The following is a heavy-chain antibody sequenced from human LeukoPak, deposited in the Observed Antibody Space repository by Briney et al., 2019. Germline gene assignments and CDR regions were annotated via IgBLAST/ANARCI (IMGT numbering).Heavy chain of an antibody. Sequence: SEALSPTCTVSGGSISSYYWSWMRQSPGKGLEWIGYISYSGTTNYKSSLKSRVTISVDTSKNQFSLKLGSVTAADTAMYYCARTTWDYYYMDVWGKGTTVTVSS. CDR2: ISYSGTT. CDR1: GGSISSYY. J-gene: IGHJ6*03. D-gene: IGHD1-1*01. CDR3: ARTTWDYYYMDV. V-gene: IGHV4-59*01.